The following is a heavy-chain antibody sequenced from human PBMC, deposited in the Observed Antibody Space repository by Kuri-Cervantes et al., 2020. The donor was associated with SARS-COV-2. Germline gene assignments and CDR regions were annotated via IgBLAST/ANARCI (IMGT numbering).Heavy chain of an antibody. J-gene: IGHJ6*03. CDR2: INPNSGGT. D-gene: IGHD2-8*02. CDR3: ARVGCTGGVCLHYYYYYMDV. CDR1: GYTFTSYD. Sequence: ASVKVSCKASGYTFTSYDINWVRQATGQGLEWMGWINPNSGGTNYAQKFQGRVTMTRDTSISTAYMELSRLRSDDTAVYYCARVGCTGGVCLHYYYYYMDVWGKGTTVTVSS. V-gene: IGHV1-2*02.